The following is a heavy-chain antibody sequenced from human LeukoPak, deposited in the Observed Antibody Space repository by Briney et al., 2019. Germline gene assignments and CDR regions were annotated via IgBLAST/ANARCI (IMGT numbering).Heavy chain of an antibody. D-gene: IGHD3-9*01. CDR1: GGSFSGYY. Sequence: PSETLSLTCAVYGGSFSGYYWSWIRQPPGKGLEWIGEINHSGSTNYNPSLKSRVTISVDTSKNQFSLKLSSVTAADTAVYYCARGETKRVRYYYYYYMDVWGEGTTVTVSS. J-gene: IGHJ6*03. CDR2: INHSGST. CDR3: ARGETKRVRYYYYYYMDV. V-gene: IGHV4-34*01.